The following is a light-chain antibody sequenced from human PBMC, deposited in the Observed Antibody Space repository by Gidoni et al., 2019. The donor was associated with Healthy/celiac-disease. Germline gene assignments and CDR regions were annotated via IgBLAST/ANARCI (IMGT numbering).Light chain of an antibody. Sequence: DIQMTQSPSTLSASVGDRVTITCRASQSISSWLAWYQQKPGKAPKLLIYDASSLESGVPSRFSGSGSGTEFTLTISSLQPDDFATYYCQQYNSYSITFGQXTRLEIK. V-gene: IGKV1-5*01. CDR3: QQYNSYSIT. CDR2: DAS. CDR1: QSISSW. J-gene: IGKJ5*01.